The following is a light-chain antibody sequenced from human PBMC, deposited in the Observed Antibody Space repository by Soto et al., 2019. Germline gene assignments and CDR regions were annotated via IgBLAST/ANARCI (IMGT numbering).Light chain of an antibody. V-gene: IGLV2-14*03. J-gene: IGLJ2*01. Sequence: QSALTQPASVSGSPGQSITISCTGTSSDVGAYNYVSWYQHPPGKAPKLMIYDVSSRPSGISHCFSGSKSGSMASLTISGLQAEDEADYYCTSYTSGATLIFGGGTKLTVL. CDR3: TSYTSGATLI. CDR2: DVS. CDR1: SSDVGAYNY.